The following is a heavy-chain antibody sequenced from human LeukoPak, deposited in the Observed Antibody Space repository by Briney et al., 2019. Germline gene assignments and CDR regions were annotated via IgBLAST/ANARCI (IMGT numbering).Heavy chain of an antibody. CDR3: ARDPAIAVAGKVSYYYMDV. V-gene: IGHV3-30*15. J-gene: IGHJ6*03. Sequence: GGSLRLSCAASGFRFSSYAMHWVRQAPGKGLEWVAGVSYDGSENYFADSVRGRSAISRDNSKNTLYLQMSSLRAEDTAVYYCARDPAIAVAGKVSYYYMDVWGKGTTVTVSS. D-gene: IGHD6-19*01. CDR1: GFRFSSYA. CDR2: VSYDGSEN.